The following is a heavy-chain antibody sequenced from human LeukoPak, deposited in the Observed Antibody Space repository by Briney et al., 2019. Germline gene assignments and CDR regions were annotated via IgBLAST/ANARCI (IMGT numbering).Heavy chain of an antibody. V-gene: IGHV3-7*04. CDR3: ARDEHQYYSESSGRFDY. J-gene: IGHJ4*02. CDR2: IKQDGSEE. Sequence: GGSLRLSCVASGFTFSFYWMGWVRQAPGKGLEWVANIKQDGSEEYYVDSARGRFTISRDNAKNSLYLQMNSLRAEDTAVYYCARDEHQYYSESSGRFDYWGQGTLVTVSS. CDR1: GFTFSFYW. D-gene: IGHD3-22*01.